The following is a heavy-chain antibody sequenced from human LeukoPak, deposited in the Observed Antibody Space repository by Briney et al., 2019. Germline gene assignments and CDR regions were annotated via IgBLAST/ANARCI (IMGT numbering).Heavy chain of an antibody. D-gene: IGHD6-19*01. V-gene: IGHV4-34*01. CDR2: INHSGST. Sequence: SETPSLTCAVYGGSFSGYYWSWIRQPPGKGLEWIGEINHSGSTNYNPSLKSRVTISVDTSKNQFFLKLSSVTAADTAVYYCARYYSSGGGTRDAFDIWGQGTMVTVSS. CDR3: ARYYSSGGGTRDAFDI. J-gene: IGHJ3*02. CDR1: GGSFSGYY.